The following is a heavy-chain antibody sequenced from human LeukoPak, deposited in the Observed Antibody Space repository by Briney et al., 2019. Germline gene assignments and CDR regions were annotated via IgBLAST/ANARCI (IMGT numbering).Heavy chain of an antibody. CDR2: ISGDGGST. V-gene: IGHV3-43*02. CDR3: AMIDIVVVVAGRYFDY. CDR1: GFTFDDYA. Sequence: GGSLRLSCAASGFTFDDYAMHWVRQAPGKGPEWVSLISGDGGSTYYADSVKGRFTISRDNSKNSLYLQMNSLRTEDTALYYCAMIDIVVVVAGRYFDYWGQGTLVTVSS. D-gene: IGHD2-15*01. J-gene: IGHJ4*02.